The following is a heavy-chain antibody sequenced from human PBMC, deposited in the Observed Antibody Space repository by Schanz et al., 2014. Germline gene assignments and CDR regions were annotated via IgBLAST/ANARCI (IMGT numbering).Heavy chain of an antibody. J-gene: IGHJ2*01. CDR1: GFTFSSHW. CDR2: INSVGSNT. Sequence: EVHLLESGGGLVPPGGSLRLSCAASGFTFSSHWMHWVRQDPGKGLVWVARINSVGSNTDYADSVTGRFTISRDNAKNTLYLQMNSLRAEDTAIYYCAKDAPYPFDLWGRGTLITVSS. V-gene: IGHV3-74*01. CDR3: AKDAPYPFDL.